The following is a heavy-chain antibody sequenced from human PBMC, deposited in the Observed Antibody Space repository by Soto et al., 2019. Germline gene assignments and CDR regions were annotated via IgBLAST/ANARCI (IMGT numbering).Heavy chain of an antibody. CDR3: PTHPVLQPMRSYSKPEYFPY. Sequence: HLQESGPGLVKPSGTLSLTCAVSGGSISSLNWWAWVRLTPGKGLEWIGEVHHSGSANYNPSPKTRPFISVAESKHQCSLNLTSETPADRAVYYCPTHPVLQPMRSYSKPEYFPYWAQGALVTVSS. CDR2: VHHSGSA. J-gene: IGHJ1*01. D-gene: IGHD3-22*01. V-gene: IGHV4-4*02. CDR1: GGSISSLNW.